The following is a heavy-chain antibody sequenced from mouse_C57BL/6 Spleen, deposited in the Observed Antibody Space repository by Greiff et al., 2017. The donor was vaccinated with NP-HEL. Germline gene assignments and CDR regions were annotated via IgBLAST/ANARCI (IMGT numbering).Heavy chain of an antibody. CDR1: GFTFSDYY. CDR2: ISNGGGST. Sequence: EVQLVESGGGLVQPGGSLKLSCAASGFTFSDYYMYWVRQTPEKRLEWVAYISNGGGSTYYPDTVKGRFTISRDNAKNTLYLQMSRLKSEDTAMYYCARRGLREAMDYWGQGTSVTVSS. CDR3: ARRGLREAMDY. D-gene: IGHD3-1*01. J-gene: IGHJ4*01. V-gene: IGHV5-12*01.